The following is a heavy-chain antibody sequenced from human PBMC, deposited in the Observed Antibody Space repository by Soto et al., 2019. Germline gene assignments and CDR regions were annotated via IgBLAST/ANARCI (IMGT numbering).Heavy chain of an antibody. V-gene: IGHV3-30*18. Sequence: GGSLRLSCAASGLTFNTYGMHWVRQAPGKGLEWVAVISYDGSEKYYVDSVKGRFTISKDNSKNTLYLQMNSLRPEDTAVYYCAKSPNFYCSSPNCYKYYFDHWGQGTRVTVSS. CDR1: GLTFNTYG. D-gene: IGHD2-2*02. CDR2: ISYDGSEK. J-gene: IGHJ4*02. CDR3: AKSPNFYCSSPNCYKYYFDH.